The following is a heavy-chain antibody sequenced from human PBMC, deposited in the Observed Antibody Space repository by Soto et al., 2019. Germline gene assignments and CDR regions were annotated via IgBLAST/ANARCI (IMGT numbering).Heavy chain of an antibody. D-gene: IGHD2-2*02. J-gene: IGHJ4*02. CDR2: ISYDGSEK. V-gene: IGHV3-30*18. CDR1: GFTFNTYG. Sequence: QAGGSLRLSCAASGFTFNTYGMHWVRQAPGKGLEWVAVISYDGSEKYYVDSVKGRFTISKDNSKNTLYLQMNSLRPEGTAVYYCAKSPNFYCSSPNCYKYYFDHWGQGTRVTVSS. CDR3: AKSPNFYCSSPNCYKYYFDH.